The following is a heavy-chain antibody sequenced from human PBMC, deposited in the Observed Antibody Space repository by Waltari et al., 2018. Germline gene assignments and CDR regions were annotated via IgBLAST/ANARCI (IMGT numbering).Heavy chain of an antibody. J-gene: IGHJ4*02. Sequence: QVQLQESGPGLVKPSETLSLTCTVSGGSISSYYWSWIRQPPGKGLEWIGYIYYSGSTNYIPSLKIRVTISVDTSKNQFSLKLSSVTAADTAVYYCARSFIGDIDYWGQGTLVTVSS. V-gene: IGHV4-59*01. D-gene: IGHD3-16*01. CDR3: ARSFIGDIDY. CDR1: GGSISSYY. CDR2: IYYSGST.